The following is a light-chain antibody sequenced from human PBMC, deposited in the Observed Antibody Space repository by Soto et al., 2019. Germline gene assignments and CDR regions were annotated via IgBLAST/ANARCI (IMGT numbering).Light chain of an antibody. CDR1: QSVSSY. Sequence: EIVMTQSPATLSVSPGERATLSCRASQSVSSYLAWYQQKPGQAPRLLIYGASTRATDIPPRFSGSGSGTEFTLTISSLQSEDFAVYYCQQYNNWPPTTFGQGTRLENK. V-gene: IGKV3-15*01. CDR3: QQYNNWPPTT. J-gene: IGKJ5*01. CDR2: GAS.